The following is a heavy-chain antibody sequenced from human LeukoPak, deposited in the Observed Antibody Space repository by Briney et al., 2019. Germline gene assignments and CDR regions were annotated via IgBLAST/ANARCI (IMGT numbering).Heavy chain of an antibody. Sequence: GGSLRFTGAASGFTFSNIWMHWVRKAPGKGLVWVSNINNDGRTTSYADSAKGRFTISRDNAKNTLYLHMHSLRAEDTAVYYCALHHTTGNYAYFASWGQGTLVTVSS. CDR3: ALHHTTGNYAYFAS. D-gene: IGHD1-7*01. V-gene: IGHV3-74*01. CDR1: GFTFSNIW. CDR2: INNDGRTT. J-gene: IGHJ4*02.